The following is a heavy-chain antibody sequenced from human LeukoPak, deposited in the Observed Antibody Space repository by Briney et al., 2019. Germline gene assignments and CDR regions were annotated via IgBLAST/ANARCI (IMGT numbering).Heavy chain of an antibody. J-gene: IGHJ6*02. Sequence: QPGGSLRLSCAASGFTLSSYWMNWARQDPGKGLEWVASINHNGNVNYYVDSVKGRFTISRDNAKNSLYLQMSNLRAEDTAVYFCARGGGLDVWGQGATVTVSS. D-gene: IGHD5-12*01. CDR3: ARGGGLDV. CDR1: GFTLSSYW. CDR2: INHNGNVN. V-gene: IGHV3-7*03.